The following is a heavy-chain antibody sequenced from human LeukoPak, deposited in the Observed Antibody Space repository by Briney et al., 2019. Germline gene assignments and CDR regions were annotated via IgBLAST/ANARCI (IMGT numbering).Heavy chain of an antibody. CDR1: EFTYSSFG. J-gene: IGHJ4*02. Sequence: GGSLRLSCAASEFTYSSFGMSWVRQAPGKGLEWVSAISGSGGSTYYADSVKGRFTISRDNSKNTLYLQMNSLRAEDTAVYYCARSGYNRFDYWGQGTLVTVSS. D-gene: IGHD5-24*01. CDR2: ISGSGGST. V-gene: IGHV3-23*01. CDR3: ARSGYNRFDY.